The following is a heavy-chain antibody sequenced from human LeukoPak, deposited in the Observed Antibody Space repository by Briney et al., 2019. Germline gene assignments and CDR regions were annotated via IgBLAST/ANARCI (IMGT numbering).Heavy chain of an antibody. CDR2: IIPIFGTA. Sequence: ASVKVSCKASGGTFSSYAISWVRQAPGQGLEWMGGIIPIFGTANYAQKFQGRVTITTDESTSTAYMELSSLRSEDTAVYYCARESGVVAATVFIYYFDYWGQGTLVTVSS. CDR3: ARESGVVAATVFIYYFDY. V-gene: IGHV1-69*05. J-gene: IGHJ4*02. D-gene: IGHD2-15*01. CDR1: GGTFSSYA.